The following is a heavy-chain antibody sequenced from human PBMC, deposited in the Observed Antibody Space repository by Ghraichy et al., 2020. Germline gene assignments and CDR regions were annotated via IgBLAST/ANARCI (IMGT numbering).Heavy chain of an antibody. CDR1: GFTFSSYS. Sequence: GGSLRLSCAASGFTFSSYSMNWVRQAPGKGLEWVSSISSSSSYIYYADSVKGRFTISRDNAKNSLYLQMNSLRAEDTAVYYCARGERGSGGSCHYWGQGTLVTVSS. CDR3: ARGERGSGGSCHY. J-gene: IGHJ4*02. D-gene: IGHD2-15*01. CDR2: ISSSSSYI. V-gene: IGHV3-21*01.